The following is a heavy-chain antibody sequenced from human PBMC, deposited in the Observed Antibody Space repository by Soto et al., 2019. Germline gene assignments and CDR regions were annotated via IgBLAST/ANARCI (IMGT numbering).Heavy chain of an antibody. CDR2: ISNNGAHT. CDR3: ARRGYGSRWPNVYMDV. CDR1: GFTFSNYE. V-gene: IGHV3-64*01. D-gene: IGHD6-13*01. J-gene: IGHJ6*03. Sequence: EAQLVESGGGLVQPGGSLRLSCAASGFTFSNYEMHWVRQAPGKGLEYVSGISNNGAHTDYAKSVKGRFTSSRDNSENTLYLQMGSQRAEDMALYYCARRGYGSRWPNVYMDVWGKGTTVTVSS.